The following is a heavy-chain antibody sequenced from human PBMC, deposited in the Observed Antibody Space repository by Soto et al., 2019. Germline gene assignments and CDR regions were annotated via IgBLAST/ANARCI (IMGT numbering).Heavy chain of an antibody. CDR3: ARDYRASYPAYYYYGMDV. J-gene: IGHJ6*02. Sequence: QVQLQESGPGLVKPSQTLSLTCTVSGGSISSGGYYWSWIRQHPGKGLEWLGYIYYSTYYNPSLKIRVTISVDTSKNPFSLKLSSVTAADTAVYYCARDYRASYPAYYYYGMDVWGQGTTVTVSS. D-gene: IGHD3-16*02. V-gene: IGHV4-31*03. CDR2: IYYST. CDR1: GGSISSGGYY.